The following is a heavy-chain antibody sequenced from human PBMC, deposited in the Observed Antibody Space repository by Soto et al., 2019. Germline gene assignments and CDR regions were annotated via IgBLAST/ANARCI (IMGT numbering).Heavy chain of an antibody. D-gene: IGHD3-10*01. Sequence: QVQLVQSGAEVKKPGASVKVSCKASGYTFTNFGISWMRQAPGQGLEWMGWIGADNRDTNYAQNLQARLTMTTDTSTNTAYMELRSLKSDNTAVYDCARDIAYGSETAYGYWGQGTLVTVSS. J-gene: IGHJ4*02. CDR1: GYTFTNFG. CDR2: IGADNRDT. CDR3: ARDIAYGSETAYGY. V-gene: IGHV1-18*01.